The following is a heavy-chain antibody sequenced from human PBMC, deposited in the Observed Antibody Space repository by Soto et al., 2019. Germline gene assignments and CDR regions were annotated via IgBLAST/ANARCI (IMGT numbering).Heavy chain of an antibody. CDR1: GYTFTTFW. D-gene: IGHD2-2*01. Sequence: GESLKISGKGSGYTFTTFWISWVRQMPGRGLEWMGRIDPRDSYTTYSPSFQGHVTIPVDKSIRTAYLQWGSLKASDTAMYYCARLYCTSSTCDSWFDPWGQGTLVTVSS. V-gene: IGHV5-10-1*01. CDR2: IDPRDSYT. CDR3: ARLYCTSSTCDSWFDP. J-gene: IGHJ5*02.